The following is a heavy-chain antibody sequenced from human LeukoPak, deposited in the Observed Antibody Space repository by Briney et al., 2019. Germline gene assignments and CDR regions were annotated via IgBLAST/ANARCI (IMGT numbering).Heavy chain of an antibody. D-gene: IGHD6-19*01. CDR3: ARGGTVAGYQSPLKSHFDS. Sequence: KPSETLSLTCGVYGGSFSAYYWTWIRQPPGKGLEWIGEITHSGSTEYNPSLESRVTMSVDTSKNQFSLKLTSLTAADTAVYYCARGGTVAGYQSPLKSHFDSWGQGTLVTVSS. CDR2: ITHSGST. V-gene: IGHV4-34*01. J-gene: IGHJ4*02. CDR1: GGSFSAYY.